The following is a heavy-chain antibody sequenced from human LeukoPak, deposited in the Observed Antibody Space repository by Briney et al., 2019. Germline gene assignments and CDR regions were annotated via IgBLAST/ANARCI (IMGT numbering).Heavy chain of an antibody. V-gene: IGHV4-34*01. CDR1: GGSFSGYY. CDR2: INHSGST. CDR3: ARRITMVRGFDY. Sequence: SETLSLTCAVYGGSFSGYYWSWIRQPPGKGLEWIGEINHSGSTNYNPSLKSRVTISVDTSKNQFSLKLSSVTAADTAVYYCARRITMVRGFDYWGQGTLVTVSS. J-gene: IGHJ4*02. D-gene: IGHD3-10*01.